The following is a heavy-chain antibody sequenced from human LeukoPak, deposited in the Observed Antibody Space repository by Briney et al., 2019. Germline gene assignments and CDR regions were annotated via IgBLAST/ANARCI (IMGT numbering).Heavy chain of an antibody. D-gene: IGHD4-17*01. J-gene: IGHJ4*02. Sequence: PSETLSLTCTVSGGSISSSTYFWGWIRQPPGKGLEWIGSTFYSGTTYYNPSLKSRVTISLDTSKNQFSLKPSSVTAADTAVYYCARRTRYGDYLDYWGQGTLLTVSS. V-gene: IGHV4-39*01. CDR2: TFYSGTT. CDR3: ARRTRYGDYLDY. CDR1: GGSISSSTYF.